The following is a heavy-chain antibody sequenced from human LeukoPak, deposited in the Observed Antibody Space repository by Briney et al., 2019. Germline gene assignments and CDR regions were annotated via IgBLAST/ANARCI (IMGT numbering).Heavy chain of an antibody. CDR3: ARVPIIAVAGRYYYYYMDV. CDR1: GGSISSSSYY. CDR2: IYYSGST. V-gene: IGHV4-39*01. Sequence: SETLSLTCTVSGGSISSSSYYWGWIRQPPGKGLEWIGSIYYSGSTYYNPSLKSRVTISVDTSKNQFSLKLSSVTAADTAVYYCARVPIIAVAGRYYYYYMDVWGKGTTVTVSS. J-gene: IGHJ6*03. D-gene: IGHD6-19*01.